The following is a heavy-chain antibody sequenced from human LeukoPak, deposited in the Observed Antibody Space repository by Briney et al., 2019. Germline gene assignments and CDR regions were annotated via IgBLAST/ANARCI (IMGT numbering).Heavy chain of an antibody. Sequence: GGSLRLSCAASGFTFSSYAMSWVRQAPGKGLEWVSAISGSGGSTYYADSVKGRFTISRDNAKNSLYLQMNSLRAEDTAVYYCEAHYGGNSGRGYYFDYWGQGTLVTVSS. CDR2: ISGSGGST. J-gene: IGHJ4*02. CDR1: GFTFSSYA. V-gene: IGHV3-23*01. D-gene: IGHD4-23*01. CDR3: EAHYGGNSGRGYYFDY.